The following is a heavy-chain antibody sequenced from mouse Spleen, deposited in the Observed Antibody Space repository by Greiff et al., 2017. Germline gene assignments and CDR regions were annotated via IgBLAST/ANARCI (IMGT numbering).Heavy chain of an antibody. CDR3: ARYSSGWGYYFDY. V-gene: IGHV1-69*01. Sequence: QVQLQQPGAELVMPGASVKLSCKASGYTFTSYWMHWVKQRPGQGLEWIGEIDPSDSYTNYNQKFKGKATLTVDKSSSTAYMQLSSLTSEDSAVYYCARYSSGWGYYFDYWGQGTTLTVSS. CDR2: IDPSDSYT. D-gene: IGHD3-2*02. J-gene: IGHJ2*01. CDR1: GYTFTSYW.